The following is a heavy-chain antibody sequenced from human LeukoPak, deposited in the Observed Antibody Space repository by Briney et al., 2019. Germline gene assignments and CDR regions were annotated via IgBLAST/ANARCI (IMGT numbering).Heavy chain of an antibody. CDR2: INHSGST. D-gene: IGHD3-3*01. V-gene: IGHV4-34*01. J-gene: IGHJ4*02. CDR3: ARRRSKLRSLDY. CDR1: GGSFSGYY. Sequence: SETLSLTCAVYGGSFSGYYWSWIRQPPGKGLEWIGEINHSGSTNYNPSLKSRVTLSVDTSKNQFSLKLSSVTAADTAVYYCARRRSKLRSLDYWGQGTLVTVSS.